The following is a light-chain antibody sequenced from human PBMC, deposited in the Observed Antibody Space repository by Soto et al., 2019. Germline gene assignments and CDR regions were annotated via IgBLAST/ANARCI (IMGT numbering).Light chain of an antibody. Sequence: QSVLTQPPSVSGAPGQTVTISCTGSSSNIGARYEVHWYQQLPGTAPKLLIYEDIKRPSGIPDRFSGSKSGASASLAITGLLSEDEAEYYCQSYDSSLSGVVFGGGTQLTV. CDR3: QSYDSSLSGVV. V-gene: IGLV1-40*01. J-gene: IGLJ2*01. CDR2: EDI. CDR1: SSNIGARYE.